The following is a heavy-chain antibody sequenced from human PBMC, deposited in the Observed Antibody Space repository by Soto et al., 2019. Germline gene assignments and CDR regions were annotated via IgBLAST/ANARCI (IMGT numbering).Heavy chain of an antibody. CDR1: GVSISRFG. CDR2: ISSSSSTI. J-gene: IGHJ6*02. V-gene: IGHV3-48*02. Sequence: EVQLVESGGGLVQPWGCLRISCAASGVSISRFGMNWVRQAPGKGLEWVSYISSSSSTIYYADSVKGRFTISRDNAKNSLYLQMNSLRDEDTAVYYCARDGYCISTTCYFLPDVWGQGTSVTVSS. CDR3: ARDGYCISTTCYFLPDV. D-gene: IGHD2-2*03.